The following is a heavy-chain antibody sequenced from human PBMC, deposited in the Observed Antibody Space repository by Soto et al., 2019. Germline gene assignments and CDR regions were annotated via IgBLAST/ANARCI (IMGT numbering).Heavy chain of an antibody. Sequence: SVKVSCKASGGTFISYAISWVRQAPGQGLEWMGGIIPIFGTANYAQKFQGRVTITADESTSTAYMELSSLRSEDTAVYYCARSQGDFGVGPYYYYGMDVWGQGTTVTVSS. D-gene: IGHD3-3*01. V-gene: IGHV1-69*13. CDR1: GGTFISYA. CDR3: ARSQGDFGVGPYYYYGMDV. CDR2: IIPIFGTA. J-gene: IGHJ6*02.